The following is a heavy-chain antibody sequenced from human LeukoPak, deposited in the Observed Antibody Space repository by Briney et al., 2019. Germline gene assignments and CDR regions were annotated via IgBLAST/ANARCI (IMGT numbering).Heavy chain of an antibody. CDR3: ARESGSPMYNWFDP. CDR2: TYYRSKWYN. V-gene: IGHV6-1*01. Sequence: SQTLSLTCAISGDSVSRNSVAWNWIRQSPSRGLEWLGRTYYRSKWYNDYAVSVRSRISINPDTSKNQFSLQLNSVTPEDTAVYYCARESGSPMYNWFDPWGQGTLVTVSS. D-gene: IGHD1-26*01. CDR1: GDSVSRNSVA. J-gene: IGHJ5*02.